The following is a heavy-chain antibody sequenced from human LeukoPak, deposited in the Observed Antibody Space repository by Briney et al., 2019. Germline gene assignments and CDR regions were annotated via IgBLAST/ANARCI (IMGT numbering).Heavy chain of an antibody. D-gene: IGHD5-24*01. CDR2: MSSSSLTI. V-gene: IGHV3-11*04. CDR1: GFTFSDYH. CDR3: ARLRSLDK. J-gene: IGHJ4*02. Sequence: GGSLRLSCAASGFTFSDYHMTWIRQAPGKGLEWVSYMSSSSLTIYYADSVKGRFTISRDNAKNSLYLQMTSLRAADTAVYFCARLRSLDKWGQGTLVTVS.